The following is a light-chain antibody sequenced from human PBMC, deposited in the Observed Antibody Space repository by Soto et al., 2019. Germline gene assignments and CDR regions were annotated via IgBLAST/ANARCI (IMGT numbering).Light chain of an antibody. J-gene: IGKJ5*01. CDR2: GAS. CDR3: QQCGSSST. Sequence: EIVFTQSPGTLSLSPGERATLSCRASQTFSNSFLSWFQQIPGQAPRLLIYGASMRATGIPDRFSGSGSGTDSTLTISRLEPEDFAVYYCQQCGSSSTFGQGTRLEIK. CDR1: QTFSNSF. V-gene: IGKV3-20*01.